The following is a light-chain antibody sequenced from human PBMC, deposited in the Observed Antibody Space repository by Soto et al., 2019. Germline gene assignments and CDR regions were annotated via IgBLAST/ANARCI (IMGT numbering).Light chain of an antibody. CDR2: AVT. CDR1: SSDVGGYNY. CDR3: SSYTSSSTL. J-gene: IGLJ1*01. V-gene: IGLV2-14*01. Sequence: QAVLTQPASVSGSPGQSITISCTGXSSDVGGYNYVSWYQQHPGKAPKLMIYAVTDRPSGVSSRFSGSKSGNTASLTISGLQAEDEADYYCSSYTSSSTLFGTGTKLTVL.